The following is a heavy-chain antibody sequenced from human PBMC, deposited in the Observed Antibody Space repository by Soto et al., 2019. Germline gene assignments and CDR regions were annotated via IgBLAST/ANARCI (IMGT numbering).Heavy chain of an antibody. CDR3: ARKMTTVTTSFDY. D-gene: IGHD4-17*01. Sequence: GGSLRLSCAASGFSVSSNYMSWVRQAPGKGLEWVSVIYSGGSTYYADSVKGRFTISRDNSKNTLYLQMYSLRAEDTAVYYCARKMTTVTTSFDYWGRGTLVTVSS. CDR1: GFSVSSNY. CDR2: IYSGGST. J-gene: IGHJ4*02. V-gene: IGHV3-53*01.